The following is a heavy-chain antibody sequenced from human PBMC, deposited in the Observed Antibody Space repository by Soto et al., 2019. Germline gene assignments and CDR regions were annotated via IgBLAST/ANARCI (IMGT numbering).Heavy chain of an antibody. J-gene: IGHJ4*02. CDR2: IFSSGST. Sequence: SETLSLTCTVSGGSINTFYWSWVRHPAGKGLEWIGRIFSSGSTSFNPSLESRVAMSVDTSKNHFSLNLSSVTAADMAVYYCAREGSYSAYNFAHGIQLWTFDFWGQGALVTVSS. V-gene: IGHV4-4*07. D-gene: IGHD5-12*01. CDR1: GGSINTFY. CDR3: AREGSYSAYNFAHGIQLWTFDF.